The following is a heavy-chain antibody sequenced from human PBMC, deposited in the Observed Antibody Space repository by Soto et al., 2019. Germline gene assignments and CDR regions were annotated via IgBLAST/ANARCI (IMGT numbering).Heavy chain of an antibody. J-gene: IGHJ5*02. V-gene: IGHV4-59*01. CDR3: ERASGCSGGSCAFDP. D-gene: IGHD2-15*01. Sequence: SETMYLTFTVSSCTISSDYWSWIRKNTGKGLEWIGYIYYSGSTNYNPSLKSRVTISVDTSKNQFSLKLSSVTAADTAVYYCERASGCSGGSCAFDPWGQGTLVTVSS. CDR1: SCTISSDY. CDR2: IYYSGST.